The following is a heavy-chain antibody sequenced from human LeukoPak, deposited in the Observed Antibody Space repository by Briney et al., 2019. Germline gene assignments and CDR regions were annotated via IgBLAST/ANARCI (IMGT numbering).Heavy chain of an antibody. CDR1: GDSISSSSYY. D-gene: IGHD1-7*01. V-gene: IGHV4-39*07. CDR3: ASTYNWNYVHY. Sequence: MASETLSLTCTVSGDSISSSSYYWGWIRQPRGKGLEWIGTIYYSGSTYYNPSLKSRVTISVDTSKNQFSLKLSSLTAADTAVYYCASTYNWNYVHYWGQGTLVTVSS. J-gene: IGHJ4*02. CDR2: IYYSGST.